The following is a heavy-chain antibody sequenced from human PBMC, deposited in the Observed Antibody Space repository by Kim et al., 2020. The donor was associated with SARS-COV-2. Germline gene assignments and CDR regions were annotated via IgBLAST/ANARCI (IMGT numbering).Heavy chain of an antibody. D-gene: IGHD3-9*01. CDR3: ATRYYDILTGYPADY. Sequence: PSLKSRVTISVDTSKNQFSLKLSSVTAADTAVYYCATRYYDILTGYPADYWGQGTLVTVSS. V-gene: IGHV4-34*01. J-gene: IGHJ4*02.